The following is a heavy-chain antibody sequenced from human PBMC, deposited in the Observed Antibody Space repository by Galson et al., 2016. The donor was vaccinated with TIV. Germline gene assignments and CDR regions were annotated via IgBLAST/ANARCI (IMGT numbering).Heavy chain of an antibody. CDR2: IWSDGSKK. CDR3: ARDPEGNYYGRSGYHYFYYGLVA. Sequence: SLRLSCAASEFTFSSYGMHWVRQAPGKGLDWVAGIWSDGSKKQYADSVKGRFTVSRDNSKNTLFLQMNSLRAEDTAVYYCARDPEGNYYGRSGYHYFYYGLVAWGHGTTVTVSS. V-gene: IGHV3-33*01. CDR1: EFTFSSYG. J-gene: IGHJ6*02. D-gene: IGHD3-22*01.